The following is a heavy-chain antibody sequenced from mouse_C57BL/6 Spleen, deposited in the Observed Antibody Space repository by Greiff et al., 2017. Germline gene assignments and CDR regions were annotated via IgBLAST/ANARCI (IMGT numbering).Heavy chain of an antibody. J-gene: IGHJ1*03. Sequence: EVKVVESGGDLVKPGGSLKLSCAASGFTFSSYGMSWVRQTPDKRLEWVATISSGGSYTYYPDRVKGRFTISRDTAKNTLYLQMSSLKSEDTARYYCARHFFDNSNYGWYFDVWGTGTTVTVSS. CDR2: ISSGGSYT. CDR3: ARHFFDNSNYGWYFDV. V-gene: IGHV5-6*01. CDR1: GFTFSSYG. D-gene: IGHD2-5*01.